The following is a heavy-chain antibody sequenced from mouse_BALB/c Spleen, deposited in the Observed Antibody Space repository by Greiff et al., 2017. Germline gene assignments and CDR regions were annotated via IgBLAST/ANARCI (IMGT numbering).Heavy chain of an antibody. D-gene: IGHD2-14*01. CDR1: GYTFTSYT. J-gene: IGHJ4*01. V-gene: IGHV1-4*02. Sequence: VQLQESAAELARPGASVKMSCKASGYTFTSYTMHWVKQRPGQGLEWIGYINPSSGYTEYNQKFKDKTTLTADKSSSTAYMQLSSLTSEDSAVYYCARGGEVRRSIYAMDYWGQGTSVTVSS. CDR2: INPSSGYT. CDR3: ARGGEVRRSIYAMDY.